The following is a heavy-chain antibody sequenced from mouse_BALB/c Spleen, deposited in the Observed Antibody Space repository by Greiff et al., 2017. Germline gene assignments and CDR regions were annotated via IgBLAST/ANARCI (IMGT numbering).Heavy chain of an antibody. CDR2: ISYSGST. J-gene: IGHJ3*01. V-gene: IGHV3-2*02. Sequence: DVQLQESGPGLVKPSQSLSLTCTVTGYSITSDYAWNWIRQFPGNKLEWMGYISYSGSTSYNPSLKSRISITRDTSKNQFFLQLNSVTTEDTATYYCARSDSSGYPWFAYWGQGTLVTVSA. CDR1: GYSITSDYA. CDR3: ARSDSSGYPWFAY. D-gene: IGHD3-2*01.